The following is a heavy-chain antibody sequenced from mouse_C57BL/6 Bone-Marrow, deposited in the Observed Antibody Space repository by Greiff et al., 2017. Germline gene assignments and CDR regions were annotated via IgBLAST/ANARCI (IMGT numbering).Heavy chain of an antibody. CDR2: ISSGSSTI. CDR1: GFTFSDYG. J-gene: IGHJ4*01. Sequence: EVQRVESGGGLVKPGGSLKLSCAASGFTFSDYGMHWVRQAPVKGLEWVAYISSGSSTIYYADTVKGRFTISRDNAKNTLFLQMTSLRSEDTAMYYCARGVCYAMDYWGQGTSVTVSS. V-gene: IGHV5-17*01. CDR3: ARGVCYAMDY.